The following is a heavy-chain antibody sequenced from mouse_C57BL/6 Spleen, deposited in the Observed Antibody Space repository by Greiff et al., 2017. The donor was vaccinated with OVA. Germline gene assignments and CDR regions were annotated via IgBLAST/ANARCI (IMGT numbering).Heavy chain of an antibody. D-gene: IGHD4-1*01. CDR3: ARWDAWYFDV. V-gene: IGHV1-18*01. J-gene: IGHJ1*03. CDR2: INPNNGGT. Sequence: EVQLQQSGPELVKPGASVKIPCKASGYTFTDYNMDWVQQSHGKSLEWIGDINPNNGGTIYNQKFKGKATLTVDKTSSTAYMEIRSLTAEDTAVYYCARWDAWYFDVWGTGTTVTVSA. CDR1: GYTFTDYN.